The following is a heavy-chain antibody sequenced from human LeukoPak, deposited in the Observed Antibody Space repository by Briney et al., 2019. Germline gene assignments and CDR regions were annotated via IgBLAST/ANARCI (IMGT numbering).Heavy chain of an antibody. V-gene: IGHV3-23*01. CDR2: ISGSGGST. Sequence: GGSLRLSCAASGFTFSSYGMSWVRQAPGKGLEWVSAISGSGGSTYYADSVKGRFTISRDNAKNSLYLQMNSLRAEDTAVYYCASARGYSYGCGYWGQGTLVTVSS. CDR3: ASARGYSYGCGY. D-gene: IGHD5-18*01. CDR1: GFTFSSYG. J-gene: IGHJ4*02.